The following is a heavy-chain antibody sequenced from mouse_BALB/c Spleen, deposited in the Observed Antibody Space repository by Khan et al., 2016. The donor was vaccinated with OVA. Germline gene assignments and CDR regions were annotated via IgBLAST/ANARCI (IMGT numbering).Heavy chain of an antibody. Sequence: QMQREEAGPGLVAPSQSLSITCTVSGFSLSRYNIHWVRQPPGKGLEWLGMIWGGGGTDYNSTLKSRLSISKDNSKSQVFLKMNSLQTDDSAMSYCASSYYLSDGYYAMDYWGQGPSVTVSS. J-gene: IGHJ4*01. CDR1: GFSLSRYN. D-gene: IGHD2-10*01. CDR2: IWGGGGT. V-gene: IGHV2-6-4*01. CDR3: ASSYYLSDGYYAMDY.